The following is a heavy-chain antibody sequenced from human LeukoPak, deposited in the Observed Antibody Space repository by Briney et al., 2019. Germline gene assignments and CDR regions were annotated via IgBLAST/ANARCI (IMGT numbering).Heavy chain of an antibody. CDR1: GLTFSSYW. V-gene: IGHV3-7*01. J-gene: IGHJ4*02. CDR3: TRDFDDSLDY. Sequence: GGSLRLSCAASGLTFSSYWMSWVRQAPGKGLEWVANINLDGSDKSYVASVKGRFTISRDNAKNSLYLQMDSLGAEDTAVYYCTRDFDDSLDYWGQGTLVTVSS. CDR2: INLDGSDK. D-gene: IGHD3-9*01.